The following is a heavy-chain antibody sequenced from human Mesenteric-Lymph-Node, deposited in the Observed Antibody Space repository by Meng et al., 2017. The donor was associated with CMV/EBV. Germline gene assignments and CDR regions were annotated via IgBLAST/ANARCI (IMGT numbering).Heavy chain of an antibody. CDR3: VKDIGLGGTRDY. J-gene: IGHJ4*02. V-gene: IGHV3-30*02. Sequence: GESLKISCAASGFTFSKYVMHWVRQAPGKGLEWVAFIWDDGSDKKYADSVKDRFTISRDNSRNTLYLQMSSLRDEDAAVYYCVKDIGLGGTRDYWGQGTLVTVSS. CDR2: IWDDGSDK. D-gene: IGHD1-26*01. CDR1: GFTFSKYV.